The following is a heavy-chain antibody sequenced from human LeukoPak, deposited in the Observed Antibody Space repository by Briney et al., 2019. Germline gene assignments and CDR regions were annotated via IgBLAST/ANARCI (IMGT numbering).Heavy chain of an antibody. Sequence: SQTLSLTCAISGDTVSSNSAAWNWSRQSPSRGVEWLVRTYYRSKESNDYGVAVRNRITINPHTSKNQFSLQLNSVTPADAAVYYCVRSRGGDFDHWGQGTLVTVSS. CDR1: GDTVSSNSAA. V-gene: IGHV6-1*01. J-gene: IGHJ4*02. CDR3: VRSRGGDFDH. D-gene: IGHD3-16*01. CDR2: TYYRSKESN.